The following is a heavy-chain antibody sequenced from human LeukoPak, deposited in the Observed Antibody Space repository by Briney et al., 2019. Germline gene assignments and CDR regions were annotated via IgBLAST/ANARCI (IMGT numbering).Heavy chain of an antibody. V-gene: IGHV3-23*01. Sequence: GGSLRPSCAASGFTFSSYAMSWVRQPPGKGLEWVSAISGSGGSTYYADSVKGRFTISRDNSKNTLYLQMNSLRAEDTAVYYCADPVAYSGSYLRYYYYYMDVWGKGTTVTVSS. CDR2: ISGSGGST. J-gene: IGHJ6*03. CDR3: ADPVAYSGSYLRYYYYYMDV. CDR1: GFTFSSYA. D-gene: IGHD1-26*01.